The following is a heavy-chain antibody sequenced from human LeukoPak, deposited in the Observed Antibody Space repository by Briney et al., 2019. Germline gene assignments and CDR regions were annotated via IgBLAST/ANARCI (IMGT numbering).Heavy chain of an antibody. Sequence: ASVKVPCKASGYTFTAYYLHWVRQAPGQGLEWMGLIKPNSGDTNYAQRFQGRVTITRDTTISTAYMELSSLTSDDTAVYCCVLLAPSSGGDWGQGTLVTVSS. CDR3: VLLAPSSGGD. J-gene: IGHJ4*02. D-gene: IGHD2-21*01. CDR1: GYTFTAYY. CDR2: IKPNSGDT. V-gene: IGHV1-2*02.